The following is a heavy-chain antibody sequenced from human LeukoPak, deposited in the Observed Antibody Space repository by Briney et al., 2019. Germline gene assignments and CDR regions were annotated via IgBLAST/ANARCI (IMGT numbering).Heavy chain of an antibody. J-gene: IGHJ6*02. CDR3: ARESIGITMVRGVIKTRSYYYYGMDV. Sequence: SETLSLTCAVYDGSFSGYYWSWIRQPPGKGLEWIGEINHSGSTNYNPSLKSRVTISVDTSKNQFSLKLSSVTAADTAVYYCARESIGITMVRGVIKTRSYYYYGMDVWGQGTTVTVSS. CDR1: DGSFSGYY. D-gene: IGHD3-10*01. V-gene: IGHV4-34*01. CDR2: INHSGST.